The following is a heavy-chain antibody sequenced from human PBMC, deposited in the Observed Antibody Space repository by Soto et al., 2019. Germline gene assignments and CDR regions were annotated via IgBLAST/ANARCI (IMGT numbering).Heavy chain of an antibody. CDR3: ARDGYSSGYYFNWFDP. D-gene: IGHD3-22*01. CDR1: GGTFSSYA. J-gene: IGHJ5*02. Sequence: QVQLVQSGAEVKKPGSSVKVSCKASGGTFSSYAISWVRQAPGQGLEWMGGIIPIFGTANYAQKFQGRVTITADEYTSTAYMKLSSLRSEDTAVYYCARDGYSSGYYFNWFDPWGQGTLVTVSS. CDR2: IIPIFGTA. V-gene: IGHV1-69*01.